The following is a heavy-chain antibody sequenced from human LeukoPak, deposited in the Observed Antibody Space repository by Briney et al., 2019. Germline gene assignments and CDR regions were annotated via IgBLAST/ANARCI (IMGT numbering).Heavy chain of an antibody. CDR2: IKQDGSEK. V-gene: IGHV3-7*01. CDR1: GFTFNNYW. J-gene: IGHJ4*02. Sequence: GGSLRLSCAASGFTFNNYWMSWVRQAPGKGPEWVANIKQDGSEKYYVDSVKSRFTVSRDNAKNSLFLQMNSLRAEDTAVYYCARDNSDYDSSFFDYWGQGTLVTVSS. D-gene: IGHD3-22*01. CDR3: ARDNSDYDSSFFDY.